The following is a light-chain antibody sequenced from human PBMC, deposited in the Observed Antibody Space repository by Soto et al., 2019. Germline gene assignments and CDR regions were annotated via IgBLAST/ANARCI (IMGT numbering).Light chain of an antibody. CDR3: ISYTDRQSYL. CDR1: SSDIDSYNH. CDR2: AVS. V-gene: IGLV2-14*03. J-gene: IGLJ1*01. Sequence: QSALTQPASVSGSPGQYITISCSGTSSDIDSYNHVAWYQQFPGKSPKLMIYAVSDRPSGVSDRFSGSKSGITASLTISGLQPEDEADYYCISYTDRQSYLFGTGTKATVL.